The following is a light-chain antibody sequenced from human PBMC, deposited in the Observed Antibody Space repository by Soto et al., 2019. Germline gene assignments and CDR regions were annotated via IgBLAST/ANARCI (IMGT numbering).Light chain of an antibody. CDR1: SSDVGSYKD. CDR3: CAYADTFYV. CDR2: DVS. J-gene: IGLJ1*01. Sequence: QSALTQPRSVSGSPGQSVTISCTGTSSDVGSYKDVSWYQHHPGKVPKLMIYDVSERPSGVPDRFSGSKSGNTASLTISGLQAEDEANYYCCAYADTFYVFGTGTKATVL. V-gene: IGLV2-11*01.